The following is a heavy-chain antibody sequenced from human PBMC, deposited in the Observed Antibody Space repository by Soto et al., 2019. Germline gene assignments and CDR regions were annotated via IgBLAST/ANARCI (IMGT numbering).Heavy chain of an antibody. CDR2: IIDSGAST. CDR3: GKGRSYYYYYGVDV. D-gene: IGHD1-26*01. Sequence: EVHLLESGGALVQPGGSLRLSLAASGFTFSSCDMGWVRQAPGKGLEWVSDIIDSGASTYYADAVKGRFTISRDNSKRTLFLQMNSLRAEDTAVYYCGKGRSYYYYYGVDVWGQGTTVTVSS. J-gene: IGHJ6*02. CDR1: GFTFSSCD. V-gene: IGHV3-23*01.